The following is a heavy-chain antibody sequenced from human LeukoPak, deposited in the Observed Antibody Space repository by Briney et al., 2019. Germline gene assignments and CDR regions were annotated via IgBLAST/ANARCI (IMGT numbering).Heavy chain of an antibody. Sequence: GGSLRLSCTASGFTFSTFAMHWVRQAPGGGLEWVAVIWYDGSNDHYADSVKGRFTISREDSMNTLYLQMDSLRAEDTPVYYCARGGPGSYYYDSSGYYTDFYYYGMDVWGQGTTVTVSS. CDR1: GFTFSTFA. CDR2: IWYDGSND. D-gene: IGHD3-22*01. CDR3: ARGGPGSYYYDSSGYYTDFYYYGMDV. J-gene: IGHJ6*02. V-gene: IGHV3-33*01.